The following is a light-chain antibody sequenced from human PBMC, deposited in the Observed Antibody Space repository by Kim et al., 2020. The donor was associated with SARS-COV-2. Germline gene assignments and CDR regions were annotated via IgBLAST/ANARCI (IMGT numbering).Light chain of an antibody. Sequence: SSEPTQDPAVSVALGQTVRITCQGDSLRSYYATWYQQKPGQAPIVVIYGKNNRPSGIPDRFSGSSSGNTASLTITGTQAGDEADYYCNSRDSNDNVVFGG. V-gene: IGLV3-19*01. CDR1: SLRSYY. CDR3: NSRDSNDNVV. J-gene: IGLJ2*01. CDR2: GKN.